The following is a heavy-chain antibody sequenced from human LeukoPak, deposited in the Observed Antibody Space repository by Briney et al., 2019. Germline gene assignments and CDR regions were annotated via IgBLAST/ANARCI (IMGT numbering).Heavy chain of an antibody. D-gene: IGHD6-19*01. CDR3: ATVSSGRRYYYYMDV. V-gene: IGHV4-34*01. J-gene: IGHJ6*03. CDR1: GGSFSGYY. CDR2: INHSGST. Sequence: SETLSLTCAVYGGSFSGYYWSWIRQPPGKGLEWIGEINHSGSTNYNPSLKSRVTISVDTSKNQFSLKLSSVTAADTAVYYCATVSSGRRYYYYMDVWGKGTTVTISS.